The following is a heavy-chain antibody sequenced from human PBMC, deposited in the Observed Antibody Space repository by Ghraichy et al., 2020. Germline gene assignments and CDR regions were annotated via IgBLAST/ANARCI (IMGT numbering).Heavy chain of an antibody. CDR2: ISSSSSYI. CDR3: AREEGDPDGYFDL. Sequence: GESLNIFCAASGFTFSSYSMNWVRQAPGKGLEWVSSISSSSSYIYYADSVKGRFTISRDNAKNSLYLQMNSLRAEDTAVYYCAREEGDPDGYFDLWGRGTLVTVSS. J-gene: IGHJ2*01. CDR1: GFTFSSYS. V-gene: IGHV3-21*01.